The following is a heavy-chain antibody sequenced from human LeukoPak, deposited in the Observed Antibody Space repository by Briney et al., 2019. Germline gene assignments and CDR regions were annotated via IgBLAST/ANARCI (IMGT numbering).Heavy chain of an antibody. CDR3: ARDLPAYTGYETHDY. V-gene: IGHV1-18*01. J-gene: IGHJ4*02. Sequence: ASVTVSCKTSGYTFTHYSISWVRQAPGQGLEWMGWSSAYNGNTDYAQKFQGRVTMTTDTSTSTACMELRSLRSDDTAVYYCARDLPAYTGYETHDYWGQGTLVTVSS. D-gene: IGHD5-12*01. CDR2: SSAYNGNT. CDR1: GYTFTHYS.